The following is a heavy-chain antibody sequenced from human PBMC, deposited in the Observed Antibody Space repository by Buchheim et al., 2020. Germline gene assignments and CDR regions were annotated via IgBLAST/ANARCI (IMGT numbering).Heavy chain of an antibody. CDR3: AKGSRGYTNYYFDY. CDR1: GFSFSGYA. V-gene: IGHV3-23*04. D-gene: IGHD4-11*01. CDR2: ISGSGATT. Sequence: EVQLVDSGGGLVQPGESLRLSCAASGFSFSGYAMSWVRQAPGKGLEWVPSISGSGATTFNADSVKGRFTISRANSKNMLYLQMNSLRAEDTAVYCCAKGSRGYTNYYFDYWGQGTL. J-gene: IGHJ4*02.